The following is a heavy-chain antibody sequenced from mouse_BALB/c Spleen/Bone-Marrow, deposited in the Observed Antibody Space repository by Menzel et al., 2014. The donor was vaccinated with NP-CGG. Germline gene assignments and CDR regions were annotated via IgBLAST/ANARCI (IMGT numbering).Heavy chain of an antibody. CDR1: GYTFTSYW. J-gene: IGHJ2*01. CDR3: TRTYEYFDY. CDR2: IYPSDNYT. D-gene: IGHD2-3*01. Sequence: QVQLQQSGAELVRPGASVKLSCKTSGYTFTSYWINWVKQRPGQGLEWIGNIYPSDNYTNYNQKFKDKATLTVDISSTTAYMQLSSPTSEDSAVYYCTRTYEYFDYWRQGTPLPVSS. V-gene: IGHV1-69*02.